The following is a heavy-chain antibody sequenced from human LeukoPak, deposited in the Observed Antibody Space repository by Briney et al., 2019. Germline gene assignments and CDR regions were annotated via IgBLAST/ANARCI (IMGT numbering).Heavy chain of an antibody. V-gene: IGHV3-74*01. J-gene: IGHJ4*02. CDR2: INSDGSNT. CDR1: GFTFSSYW. D-gene: IGHD7-27*01. Sequence: GGSLRLSCAASGFTFSSYWMHWVRQAPGKGLVWVSRINSDGSNTNYADSVKGRFTISRDNAKNTLYLQMNSLRAEDTAVYYCARERLTGTEFDYWGQGTLVTVSS. CDR3: ARERLTGTEFDY.